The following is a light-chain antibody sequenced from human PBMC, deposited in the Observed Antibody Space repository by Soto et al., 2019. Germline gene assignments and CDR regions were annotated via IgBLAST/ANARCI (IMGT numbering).Light chain of an antibody. J-gene: IGKJ2*01. CDR3: QQYYNWPPYT. V-gene: IGKV3-15*01. Sequence: EIVMTQSPATLSVSPGERVTLSCRASQSVSRNLAWYQQKPGQAPRLVIHSASTRATGLPARFSGSGSGTEFTLTISSLQSEDFAIYYCQQYYNWPPYTFGQGTKLDIK. CDR1: QSVSRN. CDR2: SAS.